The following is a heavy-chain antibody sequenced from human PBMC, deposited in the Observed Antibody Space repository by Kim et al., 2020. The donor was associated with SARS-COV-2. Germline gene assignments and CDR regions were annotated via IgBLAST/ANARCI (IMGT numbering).Heavy chain of an antibody. Sequence: SETLSLTCGVYGGSFTGYYWSWIRQSPGKGLEWIGEINHSETTDYNPSLKSRVSMSVDTSKKQISLNLTSVTAADTGVYYCARSRVSYYYDTRGVFDPWGQGSLVTVSS. CDR2: INHSETT. D-gene: IGHD3-22*01. V-gene: IGHV4-34*01. J-gene: IGHJ5*02. CDR1: GGSFTGYY. CDR3: ARSRVSYYYDTRGVFDP.